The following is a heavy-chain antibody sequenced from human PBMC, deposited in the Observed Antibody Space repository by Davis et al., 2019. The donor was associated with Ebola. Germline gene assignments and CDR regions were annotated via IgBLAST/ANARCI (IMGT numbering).Heavy chain of an antibody. CDR3: ARDKPSGSYSSDY. CDR2: INLSSGGT. J-gene: IGHJ4*02. Sequence: ASVKVSCKASGYTFTSYGISWVRQAPGQGLEWMGWINLSSGGTKYVQKFQGRVTMTRDTSVSTAYMELSRLTSDDTAVYYCARDKPSGSYSSDYWGQGTLVTVSS. CDR1: GYTFTSYG. D-gene: IGHD1-26*01. V-gene: IGHV1-2*02.